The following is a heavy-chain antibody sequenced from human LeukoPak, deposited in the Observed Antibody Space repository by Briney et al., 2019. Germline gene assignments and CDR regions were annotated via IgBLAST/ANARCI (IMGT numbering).Heavy chain of an antibody. J-gene: IGHJ4*02. CDR2: ITSSSSTI. Sequence: GGSLRLSCAASGFTFSSYSMNWVRQAPGKGLEWVSYITSSSSTIYYADSVKGRFTISRDNAKNSLYLQMNSLRAEDTAVYYCARERTDFSGYSYVQKWGQGTLVTVS. CDR1: GFTFSSYS. CDR3: ARERTDFSGYSYVQK. V-gene: IGHV3-48*04. D-gene: IGHD5-18*01.